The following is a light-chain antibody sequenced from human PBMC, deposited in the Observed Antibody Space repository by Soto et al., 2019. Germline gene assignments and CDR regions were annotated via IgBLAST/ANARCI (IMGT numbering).Light chain of an antibody. CDR3: QTWGTGIV. V-gene: IGLV4-69*01. J-gene: IGLJ2*01. Sequence: QSVLTQSPSASASLGASVKLTCSLSSGHITYAIAWHQHLPEKGPRFLMKVNSDGSHNKGGGIPDRFSGSSSGAERYLVISSLQSEDEAVYYCQTWGTGIVFGGGTKVTVL. CDR2: VNSDGSH. CDR1: SGHITYA.